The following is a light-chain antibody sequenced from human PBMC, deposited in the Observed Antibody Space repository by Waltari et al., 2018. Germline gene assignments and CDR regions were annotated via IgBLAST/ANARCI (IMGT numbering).Light chain of an antibody. CDR2: DAG. CDR1: IGSAS. Sequence: LTQPPSVSVAPGQTATITCGGTNIGSASVHWYPQKPGQAPVRVVSDAGARPSGVPNRCPGSSSGTTATLTISGAQAEDEADYYCQSADSSGTCQGVFGGGTKLTVL. CDR3: QSADSSGTCQGV. V-gene: IGLV3-25*03. J-gene: IGLJ3*02.